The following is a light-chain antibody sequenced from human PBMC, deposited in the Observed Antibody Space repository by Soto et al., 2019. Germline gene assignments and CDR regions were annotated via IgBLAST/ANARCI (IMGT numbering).Light chain of an antibody. Sequence: EIVFTQSPGTLALSPGERATLSCRPSQSVTSNSLAWYHQKFGQPPRLLIYGASSRATGIPDRFSGSGSGTDFTLTISRLEPEDFAVYYCQQYGSSLINFGQGTRLEIK. CDR2: GAS. J-gene: IGKJ5*01. CDR1: QSVTSNS. V-gene: IGKV3-20*01. CDR3: QQYGSSLIN.